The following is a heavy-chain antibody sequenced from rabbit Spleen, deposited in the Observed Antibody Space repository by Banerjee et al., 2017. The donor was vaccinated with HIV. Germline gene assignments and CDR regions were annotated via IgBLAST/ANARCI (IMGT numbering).Heavy chain of an antibody. CDR3: ARDLAGVIGWNFGW. CDR1: GFTLSSYYM. V-gene: IGHV1S45*01. Sequence: QEHLKESGGGLVQPGGSLKLSCTASGFTLSSYYMNWVRQAPGKGLEWIACIYTSSSGSTYYASWAKGRFTISKTSSTTVTAQMTSLTAADTATYFCARDLAGVIGWNFGWWGQGTLVTVS. CDR2: IYTSSSGST. D-gene: IGHD4-1*01. J-gene: IGHJ4*01.